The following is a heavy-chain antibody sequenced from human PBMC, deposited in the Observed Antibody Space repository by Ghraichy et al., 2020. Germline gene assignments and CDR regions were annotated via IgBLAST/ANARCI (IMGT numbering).Heavy chain of an antibody. J-gene: IGHJ5*02. CDR1: GFTFSSYW. CDR2: IKQDGSEK. CDR3: ARDKVPAAILNWFDP. D-gene: IGHD2-2*02. Sequence: GESLNISCAASGFTFSSYWMSWVRQAPGKGLEWVANIKQDGSEKYYVDSVKGRFTISRDNAKNSLYLQMNSLRAEDTAVYYCARDKVPAAILNWFDPWGQGTLVTVSS. V-gene: IGHV3-7*01.